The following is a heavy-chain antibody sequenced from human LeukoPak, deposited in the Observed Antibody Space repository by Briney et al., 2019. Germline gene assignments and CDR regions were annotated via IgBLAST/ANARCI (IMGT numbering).Heavy chain of an antibody. CDR1: GFTFSSYS. V-gene: IGHV3-30*18. Sequence: PGRSLRLSCAASGFTFSSYSMHWVRQAPGKGLEWVSVISYDGSNKYYADSVKGRFTISRDNSKNTLYLQMNSLRAEDTAVYYCAKANPQRYSYDPYSFDYWGQGTLVTVSS. J-gene: IGHJ4*02. CDR3: AKANPQRYSYDPYSFDY. D-gene: IGHD5-18*01. CDR2: ISYDGSNK.